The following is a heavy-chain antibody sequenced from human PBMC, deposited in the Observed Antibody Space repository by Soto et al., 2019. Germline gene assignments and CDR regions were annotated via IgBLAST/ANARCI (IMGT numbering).Heavy chain of an antibody. Sequence: ASVKVSCKASGYTFTGYYMHWVRQAPGQGLEWMGWINPNSGGTNYAQKFQGWVTMTRDTSISTAYMELSRLRSDDTAVYYCARGGSSWSPVPHYWGQGTLVTVSS. V-gene: IGHV1-2*04. CDR3: ARGGSSWSPVPHY. CDR1: GYTFTGYY. J-gene: IGHJ4*02. CDR2: INPNSGGT. D-gene: IGHD6-13*01.